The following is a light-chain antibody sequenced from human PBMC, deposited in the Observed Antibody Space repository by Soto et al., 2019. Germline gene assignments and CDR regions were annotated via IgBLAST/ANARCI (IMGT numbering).Light chain of an antibody. Sequence: QSLLPQPASVSGCTGQAVTISCAGTSSDVGGYKYVSWYQQRPGKAPQLIIYEVSNRPSGISNRFSGSKSGNTASLTISGLQAEDEADYYCSSYSSSSTIYVLGSGTKVTVL. CDR3: SSYSSSSTIYV. V-gene: IGLV2-14*01. J-gene: IGLJ1*01. CDR1: SSDVGGYKY. CDR2: EVS.